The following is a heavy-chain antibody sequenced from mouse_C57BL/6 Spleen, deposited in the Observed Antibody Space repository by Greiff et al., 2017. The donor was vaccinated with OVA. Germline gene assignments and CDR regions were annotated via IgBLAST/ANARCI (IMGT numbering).Heavy chain of an antibody. CDR2: INYDGSST. CDR1: GFTFSDYY. J-gene: IGHJ4*01. D-gene: IGHD4-1*01. V-gene: IGHV5-16*01. Sequence: EVHLVESEGGLVQPGSSMKLSCTASGFTFSDYYMAWVRQVPEKGLEWVANINYDGSSTYYLDSLKSRFIISRDNAKNILYLQMSSLKSEDTATYYCARDNWAYAMDYWGQGTSVTVSS. CDR3: ARDNWAYAMDY.